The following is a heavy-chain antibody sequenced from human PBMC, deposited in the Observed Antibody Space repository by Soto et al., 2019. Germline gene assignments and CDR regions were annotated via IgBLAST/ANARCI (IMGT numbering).Heavy chain of an antibody. D-gene: IGHD3-10*01. J-gene: IGHJ4*02. CDR1: GGSISSSNW. Sequence: SETLSLTCAVSGGSISSSNWWSWVRQPPGKGLEWIGEIYHSGSTNYNPSLKSRVTISVDKSQNQFSLKLSSVTAADTAVYYCARVGYYGSGSYYKGEPYFDYWGQGTLVTVSS. CDR2: IYHSGST. V-gene: IGHV4-4*02. CDR3: ARVGYYGSGSYYKGEPYFDY.